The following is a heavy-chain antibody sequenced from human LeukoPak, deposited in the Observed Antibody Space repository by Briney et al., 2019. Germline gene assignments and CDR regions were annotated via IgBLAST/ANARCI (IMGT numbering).Heavy chain of an antibody. Sequence: PSETLSLTCAVYGGSFSGYYWSWIRQPPGKGLEWIGEINHSGSTNYNPSLKSRVTISVDTSKNQFSLKLSSVTAADTAVYYCARSRDEYSSSDWGQGTLVTVSS. CDR2: INHSGST. J-gene: IGHJ4*02. V-gene: IGHV4-34*01. D-gene: IGHD6-6*01. CDR1: GGSFSGYY. CDR3: ARSRDEYSSSD.